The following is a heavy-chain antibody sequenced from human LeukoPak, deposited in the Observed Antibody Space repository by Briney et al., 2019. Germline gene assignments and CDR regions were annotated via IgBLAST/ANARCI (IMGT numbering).Heavy chain of an antibody. CDR1: GYTFTGYY. CDR2: INPNSGGT. CDR3: AREAYSSGWYPDY. Sequence: ASVKVSCKASGYTFTGYYMHWVRQAPGQGLEWMGWINPNSGGTNYAQKFQGRVTMTRDTSISTAYMEPSRLRSDDTAVYYCAREAYSSGWYPDYWGQGTLVTVSS. D-gene: IGHD6-19*01. J-gene: IGHJ4*02. V-gene: IGHV1-2*02.